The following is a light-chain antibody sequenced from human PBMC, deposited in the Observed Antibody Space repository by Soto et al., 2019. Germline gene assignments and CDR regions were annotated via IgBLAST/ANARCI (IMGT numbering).Light chain of an antibody. Sequence: EIVLTQSPGTLSLSPGERATLSCRASQSVGSTYLAWYQQKPGQAPKLLIYGVSSRATGIPDRFSGSGSGTDFTLTISRLEPEDFAVYYCQPYGTSPLTFGPGTKGDI. CDR2: GVS. CDR3: QPYGTSPLT. CDR1: QSVGSTY. J-gene: IGKJ3*01. V-gene: IGKV3-20*01.